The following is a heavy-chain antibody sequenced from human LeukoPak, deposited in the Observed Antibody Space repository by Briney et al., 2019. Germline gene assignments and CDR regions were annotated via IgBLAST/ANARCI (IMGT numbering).Heavy chain of an antibody. J-gene: IGHJ2*01. CDR2: INAGNGNT. CDR1: GYPFTSYA. D-gene: IGHD2-2*01. Sequence: ASVKVSCKASGYPFTSYAIHWVRQAPGQRLEWMGWINAGNGNTKYSQKFQGRVTITRDTSASTAYMELSSLRSEDTAVYYCARAAPPSAVPQKGYFDLWGRGTLVTVSS. V-gene: IGHV1-3*01. CDR3: ARAAPPSAVPQKGYFDL.